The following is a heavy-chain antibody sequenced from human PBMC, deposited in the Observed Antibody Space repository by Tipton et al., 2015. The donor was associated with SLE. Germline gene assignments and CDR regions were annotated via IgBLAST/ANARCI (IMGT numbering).Heavy chain of an antibody. J-gene: IGHJ4*02. V-gene: IGHV4-59*02. D-gene: IGHD3-22*01. Sequence: TLSLTCTVSGGSVSSYHWSWIRQPPGKGLEWIAYIYYTGSTNYNPSLKSRVSISVDTSKNQVSLRLSSVTAADTAIYYCARDRGSSGYYYGLDYWGQGTLVTVSS. CDR2: IYYTGST. CDR1: GGSVSSYH. CDR3: ARDRGSSGYYYGLDY.